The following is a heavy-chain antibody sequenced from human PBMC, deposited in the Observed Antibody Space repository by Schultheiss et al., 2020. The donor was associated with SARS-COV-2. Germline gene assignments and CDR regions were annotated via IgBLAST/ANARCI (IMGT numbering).Heavy chain of an antibody. CDR1: GGSFNSYA. J-gene: IGHJ2*01. D-gene: IGHD7-27*01. Sequence: SVKVSCKASGGSFNSYAISWVRQAPGQGLEWMGGIIPIFGTANYAQKFQGRVTITADESTSTAYMELSSLRSEDTAVYYCAKDGELGYYWYFDLWGRGTLVTVSS. CDR3: AKDGELGYYWYFDL. V-gene: IGHV1-69*13. CDR2: IIPIFGTA.